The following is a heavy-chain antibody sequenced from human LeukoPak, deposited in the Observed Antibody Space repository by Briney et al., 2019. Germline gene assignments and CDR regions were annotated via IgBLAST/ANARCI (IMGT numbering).Heavy chain of an antibody. J-gene: IGHJ4*01. CDR3: ARLRYYDSSGYTFDN. CDR1: GGSISSYY. V-gene: IGHV4-59*04. Sequence: SETLSLTCTVSGGSISSYYWSWIRQPPGKGLEWIGYIYYSGTTYYSPSLKSRVTMSVDTSQNQFSLKLRSVTAADTAVYYCARLRYYDSSGYTFDNWGHGTLVTVSS. CDR2: IYYSGTT. D-gene: IGHD3-22*01.